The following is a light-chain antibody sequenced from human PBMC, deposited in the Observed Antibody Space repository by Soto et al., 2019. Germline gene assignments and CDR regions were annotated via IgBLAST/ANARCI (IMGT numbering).Light chain of an antibody. J-gene: IGKJ1*01. V-gene: IGKV3D-15*01. CDR1: QSAGNF. Sequence: EIVMTQSPATLSVSPGETASLSCRASQSAGNFLAWYQQKPGQAPRLLIYYISTRATGIPARFSGSGSGTEFTLTINSLQSEDSAVYYCQQYDSSPRTFGQGTKVDIK. CDR3: QQYDSSPRT. CDR2: YIS.